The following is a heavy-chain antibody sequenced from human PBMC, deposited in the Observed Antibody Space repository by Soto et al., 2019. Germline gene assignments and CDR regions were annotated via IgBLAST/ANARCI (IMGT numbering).Heavy chain of an antibody. CDR2: ISYDGSNK. CDR3: AKHSSSWYYDY. CDR1: GFTFSSYA. D-gene: IGHD6-13*01. Sequence: GGSLRLSCAASGFTFSSYAMHWVRQAPGKGLEWVAVISYDGSNKYYADSVKGRFTISRDNSKNTLYLQMNSLRAEDTAVYYCAKHSSSWYYDYRGQGTLVTVSS. J-gene: IGHJ4*02. V-gene: IGHV3-30-3*02.